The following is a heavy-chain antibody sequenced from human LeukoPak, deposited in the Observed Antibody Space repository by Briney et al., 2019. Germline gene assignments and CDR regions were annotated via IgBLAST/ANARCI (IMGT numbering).Heavy chain of an antibody. CDR1: GFTVNSNY. D-gene: IGHD3-9*01. J-gene: IGHJ4*02. V-gene: IGHV3-66*01. CDR3: ARASYEILTGYLYFDY. CDR2: IYSGGST. Sequence: GGSLRLSCAASGFTVNSNYMSWVRQAPGKGLEWVSIIYSGGSTHYGDSVKGRFTISRDNSKNTLYLQMNSLRAEDTAVYYCARASYEILTGYLYFDYWGQGTLVTVSS.